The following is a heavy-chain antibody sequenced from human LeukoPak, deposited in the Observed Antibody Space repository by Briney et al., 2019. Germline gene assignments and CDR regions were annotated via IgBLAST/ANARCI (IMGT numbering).Heavy chain of an antibody. D-gene: IGHD3-16*01. CDR3: ARGRGDTDY. V-gene: IGHV4-34*01. J-gene: IGHJ4*02. Sequence: SETLSLTCAVYGGSFSAYYWSWIRQPPGKGLEWIGEIHPSGTINYSPSLQSRLIISADTSKNQFSLNLSSVTAADTAVYYCARGRGDTDYWGQGTLVTVSS. CDR2: IHPSGTI. CDR1: GGSFSAYY.